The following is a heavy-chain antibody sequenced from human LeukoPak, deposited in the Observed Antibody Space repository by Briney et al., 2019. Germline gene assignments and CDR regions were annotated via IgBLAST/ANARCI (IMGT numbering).Heavy chain of an antibody. Sequence: GGSLRLSCAASGFTFSRYSMNWVRQAPGKGLEWVSYISVSSSTIYYADSVKGRFTISRDNAKNSLYLQMNSLRAEDTAVYYCARRAGRFSKDWFHPLRGYYGMDVWGQGTTVTVSS. J-gene: IGHJ6*02. V-gene: IGHV3-48*04. D-gene: IGHD3/OR15-3a*01. CDR1: GFTFSRYS. CDR2: ISVSSSTI. CDR3: ARRAGRFSKDWFHPLRGYYGMDV.